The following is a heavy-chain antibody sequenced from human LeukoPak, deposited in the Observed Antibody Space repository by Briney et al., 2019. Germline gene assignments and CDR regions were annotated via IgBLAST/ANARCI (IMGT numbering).Heavy chain of an antibody. CDR2: ISYDGSNK. V-gene: IGHV3-30*18. Sequence: PGGSLRLSCAASGFTFSSYGMHWVRHAPGKGLEWVAVISYDGSNKYYADSVKGRFTISRDNSKNTLYLQMNSLRAEDTAVYYCAKDRYSSGLYFDYWGQGTLVTVSS. CDR3: AKDRYSSGLYFDY. J-gene: IGHJ4*02. D-gene: IGHD6-19*01. CDR1: GFTFSSYG.